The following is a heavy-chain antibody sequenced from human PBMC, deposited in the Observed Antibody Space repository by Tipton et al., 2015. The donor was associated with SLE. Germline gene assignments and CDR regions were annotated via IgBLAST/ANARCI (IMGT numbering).Heavy chain of an antibody. D-gene: IGHD3-10*01. V-gene: IGHV4-61*02. CDR2: IYNSGST. J-gene: IGHJ5*02. Sequence: GLVKPSQTLSLTCTVSGVSIKSTSDYWSWIRQPAGKGLEWIGRIYNSGSTNYNPSLKSRVTMSVDTSKNQFSLKLSSMTAADTAVYYCARASQGGFGELSWGQGTLVTVSS. CDR1: GVSIKSTSDY. CDR3: ARASQGGFGELS.